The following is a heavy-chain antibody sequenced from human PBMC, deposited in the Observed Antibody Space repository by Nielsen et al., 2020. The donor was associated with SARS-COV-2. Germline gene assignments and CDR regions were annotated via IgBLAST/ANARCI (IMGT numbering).Heavy chain of an antibody. V-gene: IGHV3-9*01. CDR1: GFTFSSYW. CDR2: ISWNSGSI. Sequence: GGSLRLSCAASGFTFSSYWMHWVRQAPGKGLEWVSGISWNSGSIGYADSVKGRFTISRDNAKNSLYLQMNSLRAEDTALYYCAKDTGSFAYYGMDVWGQGTTVTVSS. J-gene: IGHJ6*02. D-gene: IGHD3-10*01. CDR3: AKDTGSFAYYGMDV.